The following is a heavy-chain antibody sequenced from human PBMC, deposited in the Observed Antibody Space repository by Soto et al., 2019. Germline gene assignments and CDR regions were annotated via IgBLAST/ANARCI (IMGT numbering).Heavy chain of an antibody. J-gene: IGHJ4*02. CDR3: AHSPWGAAPDY. Sequence: QITLKESGPTLVKPTQTLTLTCTVSGFPLSARGVGVGWIRQPPGKALEWLAIIYWNDDKRYSPSLKSRLTITKDTSKNQVVLTMTIMDPVDTAKYYCAHSPWGAAPDYWCQGTLVTVSS. D-gene: IGHD3-16*01. V-gene: IGHV2-5*01. CDR1: GFPLSARGVG. CDR2: IYWNDDK.